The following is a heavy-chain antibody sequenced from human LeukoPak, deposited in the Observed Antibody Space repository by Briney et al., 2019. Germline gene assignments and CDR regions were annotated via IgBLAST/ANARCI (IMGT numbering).Heavy chain of an antibody. V-gene: IGHV3-23*01. CDR1: GLTFSNYP. CDR2: ISGGGSST. J-gene: IGHJ3*02. D-gene: IGHD1-26*01. CDR3: ASLVGATTVAFDI. Sequence: GGSLRLSCAASGLTFSNYPMSWVRQTPGKGLEWVSAISGGGSSTYYAESVKGRLTTSRDNSKNTLYLQMNSLRAEDTAVYYCASLVGATTVAFDIWGQGTMVTVSS.